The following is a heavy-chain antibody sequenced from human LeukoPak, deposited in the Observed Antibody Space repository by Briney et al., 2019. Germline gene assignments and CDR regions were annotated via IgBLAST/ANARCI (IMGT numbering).Heavy chain of an antibody. CDR1: GGSFSGYY. V-gene: IGHV4-34*01. D-gene: IGHD6-19*01. Sequence: SETLSLTCAVYGGSFSGYYWSWIRQPPGKGLEWIGEINHSGSTNYNPSLKSRVTISVDSSKNQFSLKLSSVTAADTAVYYCARHDAGQWLVPGKSAYYCGMDVWGQGTTVTVSS. J-gene: IGHJ6*02. CDR3: ARHDAGQWLVPGKSAYYCGMDV. CDR2: INHSGST.